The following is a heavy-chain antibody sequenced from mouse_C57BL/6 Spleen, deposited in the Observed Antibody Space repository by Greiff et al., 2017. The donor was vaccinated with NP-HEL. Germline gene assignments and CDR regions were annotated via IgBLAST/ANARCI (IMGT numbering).Heavy chain of an antibody. Sequence: EVQLQQSGPELVKPGASVKISCKASGYSFTDYNMNWVKQSNGKSLEWIGVINPNYGTTSYNQKFKGKATLTVDQSSSTAYMQLNSLTSEDSAVYYCAREGLGYGYDGEDAMDYWGQGTSVTVSS. V-gene: IGHV1-39*01. J-gene: IGHJ4*01. CDR1: GYSFTDYN. CDR2: INPNYGTT. D-gene: IGHD2-2*01. CDR3: AREGLGYGYDGEDAMDY.